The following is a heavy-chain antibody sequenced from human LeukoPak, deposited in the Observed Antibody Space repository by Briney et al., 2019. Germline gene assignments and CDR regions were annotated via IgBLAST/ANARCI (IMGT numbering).Heavy chain of an antibody. J-gene: IGHJ4*02. D-gene: IGHD3-3*01. CDR3: TIIHYDFWSGYYNYFDY. CDR2: IKSKTDGGTT. V-gene: IGHV3-15*01. Sequence: KAGGSLRLSCAASGFTFSNAWMSWVRQAPRKGLEWVGRIKSKTDGGTTDYAAPVKGRFTISRDDSKNTLYLQMNSLKTEDTAVYYCTIIHYDFWSGYYNYFDYWGQGTLVTVSS. CDR1: GFTFSNAW.